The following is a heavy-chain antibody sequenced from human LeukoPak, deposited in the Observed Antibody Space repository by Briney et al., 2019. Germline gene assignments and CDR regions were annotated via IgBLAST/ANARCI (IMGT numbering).Heavy chain of an antibody. CDR2: IHLSGRT. J-gene: IGHJ4*02. Sequence: SGTLSLTCGVSGGSITTTNWWSWVRQPPGQGLEWIGEIHLSGRTSYNPSLNSRVTLALDTSKNHLSLSLTSVTAADTAVYYCSRENGAFSPFGYWGQGTLVTVPS. V-gene: IGHV4-4*02. CDR3: SRENGAFSPFGY. D-gene: IGHD2-8*01. CDR1: GGSITTTNW.